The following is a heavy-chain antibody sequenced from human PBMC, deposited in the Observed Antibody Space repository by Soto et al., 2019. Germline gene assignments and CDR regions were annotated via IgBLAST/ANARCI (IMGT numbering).Heavy chain of an antibody. CDR2: INSDGSST. V-gene: IGHV3-74*01. J-gene: IGHJ4*02. D-gene: IGHD1-26*01. Sequence: GGSLRLSCAAPGFTFGSYWMHWVRQAPGKGLVWVSRINSDGSSTSYADSVKGRFTISRDNSKNTLYLQMNSLRAEDTAVYYCAKDKTALGATVSSYWGQGTLVTVSS. CDR3: AKDKTALGATVSSY. CDR1: GFTFGSYW.